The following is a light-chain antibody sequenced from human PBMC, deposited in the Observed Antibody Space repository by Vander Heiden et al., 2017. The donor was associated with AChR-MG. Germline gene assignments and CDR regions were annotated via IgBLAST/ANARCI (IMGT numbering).Light chain of an antibody. Sequence: DIQMTQSPSTLSASVGDRVIITCRASQSISSWLAWYQQKPGKAPKLLIYDASSLESGVPSRFSGNKSGTEFTLTISSLQPDDFATYYCQQYNDYPYTFGQGTKLEIK. V-gene: IGKV1-5*01. CDR3: QQYNDYPYT. CDR2: DAS. CDR1: QSISSW. J-gene: IGKJ2*01.